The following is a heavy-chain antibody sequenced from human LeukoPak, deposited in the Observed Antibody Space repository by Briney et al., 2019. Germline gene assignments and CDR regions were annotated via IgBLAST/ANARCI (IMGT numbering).Heavy chain of an antibody. Sequence: ASVKVSCKASGYTFTGYYMHWVRQAPGQGLEWMGWISAYNGNTNYAQKLQGRVTMTTDTSTSTAYMELRSLRSDDTAVYYCARGLNPGIAVAGTGPFRHWGQGTLVTVSS. CDR1: GYTFTGYY. V-gene: IGHV1-18*04. J-gene: IGHJ4*02. CDR3: ARGLNPGIAVAGTGPFRH. D-gene: IGHD6-19*01. CDR2: ISAYNGNT.